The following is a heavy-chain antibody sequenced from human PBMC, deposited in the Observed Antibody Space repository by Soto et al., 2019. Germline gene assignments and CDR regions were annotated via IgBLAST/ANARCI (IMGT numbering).Heavy chain of an antibody. D-gene: IGHD6-19*01. CDR1: GYTFTSYG. V-gene: IGHV1-18*01. CDR3: ANQPPPNSSGWFDY. Sequence: QVQLVQSGAEAKKPGASVKVSCKASGYTFTSYGISRVRQAPVQGLEWMGWISAYNGNTNYAQTLEGRVTMTTDTPTSTAYMELRSLRSDDTAVYYCANQPPPNSSGWFDYLGQGTLVTVSS. J-gene: IGHJ4*02. CDR2: ISAYNGNT.